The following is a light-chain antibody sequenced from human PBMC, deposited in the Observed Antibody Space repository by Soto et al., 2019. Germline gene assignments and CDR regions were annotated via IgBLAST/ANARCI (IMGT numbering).Light chain of an antibody. CDR1: QSVSSN. J-gene: IGKJ1*01. CDR2: GAS. CDR3: QQYNNWPRT. Sequence: EIVMTQSPATVSVSPGERATLSCWASQSVSSNLAWYQQRPGQAPRLLIYGASTRATGIPARFSGSGSGTEFTLTISSLQSADFAVYYCQQYNNWPRTFGQGTKVEIK. V-gene: IGKV3-15*01.